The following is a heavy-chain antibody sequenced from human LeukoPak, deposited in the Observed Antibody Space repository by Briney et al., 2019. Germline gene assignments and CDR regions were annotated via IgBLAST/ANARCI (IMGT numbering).Heavy chain of an antibody. D-gene: IGHD1-1*01. V-gene: IGHV3-21*01. CDR2: ISSSSSYI. CDR1: GFTFSSYS. Sequence: GGSLRLSCAASGFTFSSYSMNWVRQAPGKGLEWVSSISSSSSYIYYADSVKGRFTISRDNAKNSLYLQMNSLRAEDTAVYYCARSGIGQPTDVWGKGTTVTVSS. CDR3: ARSGIGQPTDV. J-gene: IGHJ6*04.